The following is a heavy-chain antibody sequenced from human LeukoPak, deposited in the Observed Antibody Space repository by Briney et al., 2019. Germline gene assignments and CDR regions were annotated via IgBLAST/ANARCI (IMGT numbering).Heavy chain of an antibody. CDR3: ARFTVTTLTALYYFDY. V-gene: IGHV4-34*01. J-gene: IGHJ4*02. D-gene: IGHD4-17*01. Sequence: SETPSLTCAVYGGSFSGYYWSWIRQPPGKGLEWIGEINHSGSTNYNPSLKSRVTISVDTSKNQFSLKLSSVTAADTAVYYCARFTVTTLTALYYFDYWGQGTLVTVSS. CDR1: GGSFSGYY. CDR2: INHSGST.